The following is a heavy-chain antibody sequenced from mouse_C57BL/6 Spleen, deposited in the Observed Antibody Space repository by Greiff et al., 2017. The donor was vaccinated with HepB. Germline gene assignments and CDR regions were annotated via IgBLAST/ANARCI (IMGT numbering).Heavy chain of an antibody. CDR1: GFTFTDYY. V-gene: IGHV7-3*01. CDR2: IRNKANGYTT. Sequence: EVMLVESGGGLVQPGGSLSLSCAASGFTFTDYYMSWVRQPPGKALEWLGFIRNKANGYTTEYSASVKGRFTISRDNSQSILYLQMNALRAEDSATYYCARGMGRGWYFDVWGTGTTVTVSS. J-gene: IGHJ1*03. CDR3: ARGMGRGWYFDV. D-gene: IGHD4-1*01.